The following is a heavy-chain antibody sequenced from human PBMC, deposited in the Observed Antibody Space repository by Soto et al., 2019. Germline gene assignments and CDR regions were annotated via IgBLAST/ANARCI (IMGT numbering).Heavy chain of an antibody. CDR3: ARGRGHYYGSPNWFDP. CDR2: IYYSGST. CDR1: GGSISSYY. Sequence: PSETLSLTCTVSGGSISSYYWSWVRQPPGKGLEWIGYIYYSGSTNYNPSLKSRVTISVDTSKNQFSLKLSSVTAADTAVYYCARGRGHYYGSPNWFDPWGQGTLVTVSS. V-gene: IGHV4-59*01. J-gene: IGHJ5*02. D-gene: IGHD3-10*01.